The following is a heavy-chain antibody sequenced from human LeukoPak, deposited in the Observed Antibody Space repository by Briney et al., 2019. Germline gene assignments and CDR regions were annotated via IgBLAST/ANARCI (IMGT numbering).Heavy chain of an antibody. CDR1: GGSFSGYY. CDR2: ISHSGST. V-gene: IGHV4-34*01. J-gene: IGHJ3*02. D-gene: IGHD3-9*01. Sequence: SETLSLTCAVYGGSFSGYYWSWIRQPPGKGREWIGEISHSGSTNYNPSLKSRVTISLDTSKHQFSLKLTSVTAADTAVYYCARYFDWPYAFDIWGQGTVVTVSP. CDR3: ARYFDWPYAFDI.